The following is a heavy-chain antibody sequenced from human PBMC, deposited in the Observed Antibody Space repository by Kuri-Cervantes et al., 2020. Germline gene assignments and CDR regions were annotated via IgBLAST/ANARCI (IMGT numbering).Heavy chain of an antibody. CDR1: GFTFSSYG. J-gene: IGHJ5*02. Sequence: GESLKISCAASGFTFSSYGMHWVRQAPGKGLEWVAVISYDGSNKYYADSVKGRFTISRDNSKNTLYLQMNSLRAEDTAVYYCARDLYDYVWGSYRNNWFDPWGQGTLVTVSS. CDR3: ARDLYDYVWGSYRNNWFDP. D-gene: IGHD3-16*02. V-gene: IGHV3-30*03. CDR2: ISYDGSNK.